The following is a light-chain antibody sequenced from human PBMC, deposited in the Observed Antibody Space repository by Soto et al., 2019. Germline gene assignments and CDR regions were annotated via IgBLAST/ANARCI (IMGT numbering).Light chain of an antibody. CDR3: QVWDPDTDHVI. V-gene: IGLV2-8*01. Sequence: QSVLTQSPSASGSPGQSVTISCTGTSSDIGGYNSVSWYQQHPGKAPKVMIYDVTKRPSGVPDRFSGSKSGNTATLTITRVEAGDEADYFCQVWDPDTDHVIFGGGTKLTVL. CDR2: DVT. CDR1: SSDIGGYNS. J-gene: IGLJ2*01.